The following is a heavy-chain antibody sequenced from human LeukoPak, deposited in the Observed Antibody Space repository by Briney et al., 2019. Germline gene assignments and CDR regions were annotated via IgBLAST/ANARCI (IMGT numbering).Heavy chain of an antibody. Sequence: ASVKVSCKASGYTFTSYGISWVRQAPGQGLEWMGWISAYNGNTNYAQKLQGRVTMTTDTSTSTAYMELRSLRSDDTAVYYCAGDWYYDILTGYRFDYWGQGTLVTVSS. D-gene: IGHD3-9*01. V-gene: IGHV1-18*01. CDR1: GYTFTSYG. CDR2: ISAYNGNT. CDR3: AGDWYYDILTGYRFDY. J-gene: IGHJ4*02.